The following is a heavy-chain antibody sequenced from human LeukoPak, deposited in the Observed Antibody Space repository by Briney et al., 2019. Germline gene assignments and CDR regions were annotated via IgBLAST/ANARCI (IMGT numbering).Heavy chain of an antibody. Sequence: PGGSLRLSCAASGFTFSDYYMSWIRQAPGKGLEWVSYINSSGSTIYYADSVKGRFTISRDNAKNSLYLQMNSLRAEDTAVYYCASPQQLVRNYYYYGMDVWGQGTTVTVSS. CDR1: GFTFSDYY. V-gene: IGHV3-11*01. J-gene: IGHJ6*02. D-gene: IGHD6-13*01. CDR3: ASPQQLVRNYYYYGMDV. CDR2: INSSGSTI.